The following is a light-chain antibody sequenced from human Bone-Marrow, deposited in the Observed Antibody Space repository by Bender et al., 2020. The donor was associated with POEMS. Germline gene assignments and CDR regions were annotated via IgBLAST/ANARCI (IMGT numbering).Light chain of an antibody. Sequence: QSALTQPPSASGSPGQSVTISCTGTSSDVGGYKYVSWYQHHPGKAPKLIIYEVIKRPSGVPDRFSGSKSGNTASLTVSGLQAEDEADYYCSSYPHSYPLFGGGTRLTVL. CDR3: SSYPHSYPL. CDR1: SSDVGGYKY. CDR2: EVI. V-gene: IGLV2-8*01. J-gene: IGLJ2*01.